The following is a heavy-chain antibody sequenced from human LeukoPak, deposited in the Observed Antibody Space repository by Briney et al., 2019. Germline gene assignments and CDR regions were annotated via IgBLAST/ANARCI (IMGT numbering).Heavy chain of an antibody. J-gene: IGHJ4*02. CDR3: AKEGGSYYFDH. Sequence: GGSLRLSCEASGFTFSNYAMTWVRQAPGKGLEWVSAFSGNRGGTYYADSVKGRFTISRDNAKNTLYLQMNSLRAEDTAVYYCAKEGGSYYFDHWGQGTLVTVSS. CDR2: FSGNRGGT. V-gene: IGHV3-23*01. D-gene: IGHD1-26*01. CDR1: GFTFSNYA.